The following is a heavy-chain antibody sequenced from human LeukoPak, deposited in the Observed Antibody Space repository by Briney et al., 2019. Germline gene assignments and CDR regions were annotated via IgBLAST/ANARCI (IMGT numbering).Heavy chain of an antibody. D-gene: IGHD4-17*01. Sequence: GGSLRLSCAASGFNLSTYGMHWVRQAPGKGLEWVADIWYDGNNKFYADSVKGRFTISRDNSKNTVHLQMYSLRDEDTAVYYCAAAYGEGWFDPWGQGTQVTVFS. CDR3: AAAYGEGWFDP. V-gene: IGHV3-33*01. CDR1: GFNLSTYG. J-gene: IGHJ5*02. CDR2: IWYDGNNK.